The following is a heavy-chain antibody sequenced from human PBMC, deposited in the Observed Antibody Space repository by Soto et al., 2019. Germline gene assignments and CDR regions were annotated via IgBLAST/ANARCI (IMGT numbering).Heavy chain of an antibody. CDR1: GFTFSSYS. V-gene: IGHV3-21*01. CDR2: ISSSSSYI. D-gene: IGHD1-26*01. CDR3: ARFSGSYFIDY. J-gene: IGHJ4*02. Sequence: LRLSCAASGFTFSSYSMNWARQAPGKGLEWVSSISSSSSYIYYADSVKGRFTISRDNAKNSLYLQMNSLRAEDTAVYYCARFSGSYFIDYWGQGTLVTVSS.